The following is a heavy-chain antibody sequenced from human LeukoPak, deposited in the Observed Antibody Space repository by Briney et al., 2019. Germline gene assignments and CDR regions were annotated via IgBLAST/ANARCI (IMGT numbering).Heavy chain of an antibody. J-gene: IGHJ4*02. CDR2: INPNSGGT. CDR1: GYXFTNYG. D-gene: IGHD5-12*01. CDR3: ARLRADHFDY. Sequence: VASVKVSCKASGYXFTNYGITWVRQAPGQGLEWMGWINPNSGGTNYAQKFQGRVTMTRDTSISTAYMELSRLRSDDTAVYYCARLRADHFDYWGQGTLVTVSS. V-gene: IGHV1-2*02.